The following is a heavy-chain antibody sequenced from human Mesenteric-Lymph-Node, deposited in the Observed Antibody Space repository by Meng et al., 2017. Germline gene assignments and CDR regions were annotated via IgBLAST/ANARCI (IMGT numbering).Heavy chain of an antibody. CDR1: GGPINSSSYY. CDR3: ARPIAAAGWFDP. D-gene: IGHD6-13*01. CDR2: IYYSGRT. V-gene: IGHV4-39*01. Sequence: QPQLTESGPGLGKPSEHLSLTCTVSGGPINSSSYYWGWIRQPPGKGLEWIGSIYYSGRTYYNPSLKSRVTISVDTSKNQFSLKLSSVTAADTAVYYCARPIAAAGWFDPWGQGTLVTVSS. J-gene: IGHJ5*02.